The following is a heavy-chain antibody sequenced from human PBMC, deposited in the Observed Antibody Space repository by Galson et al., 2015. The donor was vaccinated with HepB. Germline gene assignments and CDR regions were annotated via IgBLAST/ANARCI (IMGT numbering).Heavy chain of an antibody. CDR3: AKDALYSSTANWYFDF. Sequence: SMILSCASSCFSFGNYAMRWRQPGGGKRVGRVAVSSWNSRSIGAADAVNGRFTISRDNAKKSLYLQMNSLRTDDTALYYCAKDALYSSTANWYFDFWGRGTLVTVSS. CDR2: SSWNSRSI. CDR1: CFSFGNYA. D-gene: IGHD6-19*01. V-gene: IGHV3-9*01. J-gene: IGHJ2*01.